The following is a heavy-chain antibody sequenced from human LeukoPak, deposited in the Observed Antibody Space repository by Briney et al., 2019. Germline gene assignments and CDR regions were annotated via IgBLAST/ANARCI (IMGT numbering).Heavy chain of an antibody. D-gene: IGHD1-26*01. V-gene: IGHV3-30*14. CDR1: GFTFSSYA. CDR2: ISYDGSNK. J-gene: IGHJ6*02. Sequence: GGSLRLSCAASGFTFSSYAMHWVRKAPGKGLEWVAVISYDGSNKYYADSVKGRFTISRDNAKNSLYLQMNFLRAGDTAVYYCARDWEGYGMDVWGQGTTVTVSS. CDR3: ARDWEGYGMDV.